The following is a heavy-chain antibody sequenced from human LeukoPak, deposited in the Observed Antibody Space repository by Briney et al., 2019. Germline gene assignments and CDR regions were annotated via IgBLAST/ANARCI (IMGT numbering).Heavy chain of an antibody. D-gene: IGHD1-14*01. J-gene: IGHJ4*02. CDR2: ISYDGSNK. V-gene: IGHV3-30*03. CDR3: AGDTPTGPY. CDR1: GFTFSSYS. Sequence: PGGSLRLSCAASGFTFSSYSMRWVRQAPGKGLEWVAVISYDGSNKYYADSVKGRFTISRDNSKNTLYLQMNSLRAEDTAVYYCAGDTPTGPYWGQGTLVTVSS.